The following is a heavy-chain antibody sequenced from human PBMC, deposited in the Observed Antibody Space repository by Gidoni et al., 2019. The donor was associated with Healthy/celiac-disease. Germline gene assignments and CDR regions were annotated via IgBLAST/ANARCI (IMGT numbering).Heavy chain of an antibody. D-gene: IGHD4-17*01. Sequence: EVQLVESGGGLVQPGGSLKLSCAASGFTFSGSAMHWVRQASGKGLEWVGRIRSKANSYATAYAASVKGRFTISRDDSKNTAYLQMNSLKTEDTAVYYCTRPSLDYGDYPRAFDIWGQGTMVTVSS. CDR3: TRPSLDYGDYPRAFDI. CDR2: IRSKANSYAT. CDR1: GFTFSGSA. J-gene: IGHJ3*02. V-gene: IGHV3-73*02.